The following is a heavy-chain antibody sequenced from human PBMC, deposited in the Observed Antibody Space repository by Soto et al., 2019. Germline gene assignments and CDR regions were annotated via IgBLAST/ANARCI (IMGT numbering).Heavy chain of an antibody. D-gene: IGHD2-15*01. CDR1: GFTFSNYA. CDR3: XXXGXDGGTCXTLVGLRYGMDV. J-gene: IGHJ6*02. CDR2: ISYDGNNK. Sequence: QVQLVESGGGVVQPGRSLRLSCAASGFTFSNYAMYWVRQAPGKGLEWVAVISYDGNNKYYADSVKGRFTISRDNSKNXLXXXXNXLXAXXXXXXXXXXXGXDGGTCXTLVGLRYGMDVWGQGTTVTVSS. V-gene: IGHV3-30-3*01.